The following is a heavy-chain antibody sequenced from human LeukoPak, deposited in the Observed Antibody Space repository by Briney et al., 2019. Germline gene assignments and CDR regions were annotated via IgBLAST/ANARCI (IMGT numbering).Heavy chain of an antibody. CDR1: GYSISGGYY. V-gene: IGHV4-38-2*01. Sequence: PSETLSLTXAVSGYSISGGYYWDWIRPPPGKGLEWIGSLYYSGSAYHNPSLKSRVTMSLDTSKNQFSLRLSSVTAADTAVYYCARHRLFDTIGYYYDFDYWGQGTLVTVSS. J-gene: IGHJ4*02. CDR3: ARHRLFDTIGYYYDFDY. D-gene: IGHD3-22*01. CDR2: LYYSGSA.